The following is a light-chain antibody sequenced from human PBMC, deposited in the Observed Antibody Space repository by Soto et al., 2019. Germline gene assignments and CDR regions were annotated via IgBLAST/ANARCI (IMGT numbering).Light chain of an antibody. Sequence: QSVLTQPPSVSGAPGQRVTISCTGSSSNIGAGYHVHWYQQLPGTAPKLLIYVNSNRPSGVPDRFSGSKSGTSASLAITGLQAEDEADYYCQSYDSSLSGFWVFGGGTQLTVL. CDR2: VNS. CDR1: SSNIGAGYH. J-gene: IGLJ3*02. CDR3: QSYDSSLSGFWV. V-gene: IGLV1-40*01.